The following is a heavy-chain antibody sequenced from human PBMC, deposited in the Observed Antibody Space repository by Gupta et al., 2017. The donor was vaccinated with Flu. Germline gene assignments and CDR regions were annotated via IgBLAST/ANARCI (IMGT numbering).Heavy chain of an antibody. CDR2: ISSGSVNL. J-gene: IGHJ4*02. D-gene: IGHD2-15*01. V-gene: IGHV3-48*01. CDR3: VRGGYGSGVHCPGDY. Sequence: MHWVRQAPGKGLEWVSYISSGSVNLSYGASVKGRITVSRDNGQNALYLEMRGLKADDTATYYCVRGGYGSGVHCPGDYWGQGALVTVSS.